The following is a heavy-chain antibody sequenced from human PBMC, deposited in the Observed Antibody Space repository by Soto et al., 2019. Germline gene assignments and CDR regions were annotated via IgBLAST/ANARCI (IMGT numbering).Heavy chain of an antibody. J-gene: IGHJ4*02. Sequence: EVQLVESGGGLVQPGGSLRLSCAPSGFTFSSYWMSWVRQAPGKGLEWVANIKQDGSEKYYVDSVKGRFTISRDNAKNRLYLQMNSLRAEDTAVYSCARAYDNYPDITGTSYFDHWGQGTLVAVSS. CDR2: IKQDGSEK. D-gene: IGHD1-7*01. CDR3: ARAYDNYPDITGTSYFDH. V-gene: IGHV3-7*01. CDR1: GFTFSSYW.